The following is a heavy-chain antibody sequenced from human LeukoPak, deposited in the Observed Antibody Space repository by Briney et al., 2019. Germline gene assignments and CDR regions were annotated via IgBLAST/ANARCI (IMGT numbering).Heavy chain of an antibody. V-gene: IGHV4-31*03. CDR1: GGSISSGGYY. D-gene: IGHD3-22*01. J-gene: IGHJ3*02. CDR3: ARGHGPLASYYDSGPNAFDI. Sequence: SETLSLTCTVSGGSISSGGYYWSWIRQHPGKGLEWIGYIYYSGSTYYNPSLKSRVTISVDTSKNQFSLKLSSVTAADTAVYYCARGHGPLASYYDSGPNAFDIWGQGTMVTVSS. CDR2: IYYSGST.